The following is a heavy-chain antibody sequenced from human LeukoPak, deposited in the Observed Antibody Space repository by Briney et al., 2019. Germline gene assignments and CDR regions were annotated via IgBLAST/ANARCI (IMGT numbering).Heavy chain of an antibody. CDR3: ARDPRAMVY. J-gene: IGHJ4*02. Sequence: GGSLRLSCAASGFTFSSYEMNWVRQAPGKGLEWISYISGTTSSIYYADSVKGRFTISRDSAKNSLYLQMNSLRPEDTAVYYCARDPRAMVYWGQGTLVTVSS. D-gene: IGHD2-15*01. V-gene: IGHV3-48*03. CDR2: ISGTTSSI. CDR1: GFTFSSYE.